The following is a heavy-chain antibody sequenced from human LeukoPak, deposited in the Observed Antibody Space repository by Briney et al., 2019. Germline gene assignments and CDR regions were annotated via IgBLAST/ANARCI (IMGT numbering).Heavy chain of an antibody. CDR1: GFTFSDYY. J-gene: IGHJ4*02. CDR3: ARVGPWIEARVYFDY. D-gene: IGHD6-6*01. CDR2: ISSRGSTI. Sequence: GGSLRLSCAASGFTFSDYYMSWIRQAPGKGLEWVSYISSRGSTIYYADSVKGRFTISRDNAKNSLSLQMSGLRAEDTAVYYCARVGPWIEARVYFDYWGQGTLVTVSS. V-gene: IGHV3-11*04.